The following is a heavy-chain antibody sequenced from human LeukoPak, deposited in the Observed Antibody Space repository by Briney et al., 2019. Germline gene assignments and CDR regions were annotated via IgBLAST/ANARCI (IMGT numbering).Heavy chain of an antibody. D-gene: IGHD5-18*01. CDR3: AKTLEIQLKLDY. J-gene: IGHJ4*02. V-gene: IGHV1-69*04. Sequence: SVKVSCKASGGTFSSYAISWVRQAPGQGLEWMGRIIPILGIANYAQKFQGRVTITADKSTSTAYMELSSLRSEDTAVYYCAKTLEIQLKLDYWGQGTLVTVSS. CDR2: IIPILGIA. CDR1: GGTFSSYA.